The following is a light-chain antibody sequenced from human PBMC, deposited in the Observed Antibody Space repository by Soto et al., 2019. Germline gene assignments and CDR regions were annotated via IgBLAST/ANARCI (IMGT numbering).Light chain of an antibody. Sequence: EIVLTQSPCTLSLYPGERATLSCRASQSITNSYLAWYQQKPGQAPRLLVYGASSRATGIPDRFSGSGSGTDFTLTISRLEPEDFAVYYCQQYGSSRFTFGPGT. CDR1: QSITNSY. J-gene: IGKJ3*01. V-gene: IGKV3-20*01. CDR2: GAS. CDR3: QQYGSSRFT.